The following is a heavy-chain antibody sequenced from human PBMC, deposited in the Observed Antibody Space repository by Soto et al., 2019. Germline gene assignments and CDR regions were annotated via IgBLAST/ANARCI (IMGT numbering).Heavy chain of an antibody. J-gene: IGHJ6*02. CDR3: ARGRPSMTTVTEDYYYYGMDV. CDR2: IYSTGNA. D-gene: IGHD4-4*01. CDR1: GGSIRSGDYY. Sequence: SETLSLTCTVSGGSIRSGDYYWSWIRQPPGRGLEFIGYIYSTGNAYYNPSLKGRVTMSVDTSKNQFSLKVSSVTAADTAVYYCARGRPSMTTVTEDYYYYGMDVWGQGTTVTVSS. V-gene: IGHV4-30-4*01.